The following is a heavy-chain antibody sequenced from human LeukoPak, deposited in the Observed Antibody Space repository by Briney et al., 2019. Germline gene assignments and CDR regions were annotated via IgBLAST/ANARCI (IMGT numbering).Heavy chain of an antibody. D-gene: IGHD6-13*01. CDR1: GFTFSSYA. Sequence: GGSLRLSCAASGFTFSSYAMSWVRQAPGKGLEWVSAISGSGGSTYYADSVKGRFTISRDNSKNTLYLQMNSLRAEDTAVYYCAIDTGAGSSSWYYFDYWGQGTLVTVSS. J-gene: IGHJ4*02. CDR2: ISGSGGST. CDR3: AIDTGAGSSSWYYFDY. V-gene: IGHV3-23*01.